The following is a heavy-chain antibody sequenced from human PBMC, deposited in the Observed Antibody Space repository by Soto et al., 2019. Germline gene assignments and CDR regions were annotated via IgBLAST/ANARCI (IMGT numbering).Heavy chain of an antibody. CDR3: ARGIRS. J-gene: IGHJ6*02. CDR1: GDSISVGGYY. V-gene: IGHV4-31*03. CDR2: IYYSGHT. Sequence: QVQLQESGPGLVRPSQTLSLTCTVSGDSISVGGYYWSWIRQHPGKGLEWIGYIYYSGHTYYNPSLKSRVTIPVDTSKHQFSLKLTSVTAADTAVYYCARGIRSWGQGTTVTVSS. D-gene: IGHD3-16*01.